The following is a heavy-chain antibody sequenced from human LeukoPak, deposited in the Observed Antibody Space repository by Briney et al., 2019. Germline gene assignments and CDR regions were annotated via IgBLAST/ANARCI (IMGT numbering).Heavy chain of an antibody. CDR2: ISGSGGST. D-gene: IGHD3-22*01. CDR3: ARGYYYDSSGYYYGVAFDI. Sequence: GGSLRLSCAASGFTFSSYWMSWVRQAPGKGLEWVSAISGSGGSTYYADSVKGWFTISRDNSKNTLYLQMNSLRAEDTAVYYCARGYYYDSSGYYYGVAFDIWGQGTMVTVSS. CDR1: GFTFSSYW. V-gene: IGHV3-23*01. J-gene: IGHJ3*02.